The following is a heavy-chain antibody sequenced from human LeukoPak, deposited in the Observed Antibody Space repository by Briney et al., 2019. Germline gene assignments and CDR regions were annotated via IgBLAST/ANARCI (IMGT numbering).Heavy chain of an antibody. CDR3: ARETVTTIDY. D-gene: IGHD4-11*01. CDR1: GFTVSSNY. V-gene: IGHV3-53*01. J-gene: IGHJ4*02. CDR2: IYGGGST. Sequence: PGGSLRLSRAASGFTVSSNYMSWVRQAPGKGLEWVSVIYGGGSTYYADSVKGRFTISRDNSKNTLYLQMNSLRAEDTAAYYCARETVTTIDYWGQGTLVTVSS.